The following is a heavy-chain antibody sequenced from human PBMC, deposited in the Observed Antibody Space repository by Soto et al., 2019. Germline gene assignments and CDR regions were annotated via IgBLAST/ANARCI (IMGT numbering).Heavy chain of an antibody. CDR1: GGSISSSNW. CDR3: ARRPRGRGSWSPGGYYFDY. V-gene: IGHV4-4*02. J-gene: IGHJ4*02. D-gene: IGHD6-13*01. Sequence: SETLSLTCAVSGGSISSSNWWSWVRQPPGKGLEWIGYIYYSGSTNYNPSLKSRVTISVDTSKNQFSLKLSSVTAADTAVYYCARRPRGRGSWSPGGYYFDYRGQGTLVTVSS. CDR2: IYYSGST.